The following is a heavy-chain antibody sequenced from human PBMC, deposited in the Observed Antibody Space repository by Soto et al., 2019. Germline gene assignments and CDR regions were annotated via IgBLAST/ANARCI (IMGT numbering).Heavy chain of an antibody. V-gene: IGHV1-69*02. J-gene: IGHJ6*02. CDR2: IIPILGIA. CDR1: GGTFSSYT. Sequence: QVQLVQSGAEVKKPGSSVKVSCKASGGTFSSYTISWVRQAPGQGLEWMGRIIPILGIATYAQKFQGRVTITADKSTSRAYMELSSLRSEDTAVYYCASSGYDYQGYYYGMDVWGQGTTVTVSS. CDR3: ASSGYDYQGYYYGMDV. D-gene: IGHD5-12*01.